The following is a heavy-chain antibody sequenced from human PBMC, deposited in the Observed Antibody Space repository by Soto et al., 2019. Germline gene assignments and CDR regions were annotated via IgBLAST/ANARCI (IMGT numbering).Heavy chain of an antibody. V-gene: IGHV1-18*01. Sequence: GASVKVSCKASGYTFTSYGISWVRQAPGQGPEWMGWISAYNGNTNYAQKLQGRVTMTTDTSTSTAYMELRSLRSDDTAVYYCARDSDYLIPNTNWFDPWGQGTLVTVSS. J-gene: IGHJ5*02. CDR1: GYTFTSYG. CDR2: ISAYNGNT. CDR3: ARDSDYLIPNTNWFDP. D-gene: IGHD4-17*01.